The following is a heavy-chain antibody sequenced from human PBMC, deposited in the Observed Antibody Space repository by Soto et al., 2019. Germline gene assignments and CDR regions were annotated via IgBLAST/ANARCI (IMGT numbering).Heavy chain of an antibody. CDR2: INSRSSYI. CDR3: ARGDYGDYYYYGMDV. D-gene: IGHD4-17*01. V-gene: IGHV3-21*01. Sequence: PGGSLRLSCAASGFTFSTYSLNWVRQAPGKGLEWVSSINSRSSYIFYADSVKGRFTISRDNAKNSLYLQMNSLRAEDTAVYYCARGDYGDYYYYGMDVWGQGTTVTVSS. CDR1: GFTFSTYS. J-gene: IGHJ6*02.